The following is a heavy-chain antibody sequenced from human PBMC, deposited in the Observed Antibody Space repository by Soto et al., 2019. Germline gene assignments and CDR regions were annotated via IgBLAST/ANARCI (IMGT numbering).Heavy chain of an antibody. CDR3: AKEKSVMYSGYDAFDI. V-gene: IGHV3-48*03. D-gene: IGHD5-12*01. J-gene: IGHJ3*02. Sequence: EGSLRLSCAASGFTFSSYEMDWVRQAPGKGLERVAYINSGGSSIYYADSVKGRFTISRDNAKNSLYLQMNSLRAEDTAVYYCAKEKSVMYSGYDAFDIWGQGTMVTVSS. CDR2: INSGGSSI. CDR1: GFTFSSYE.